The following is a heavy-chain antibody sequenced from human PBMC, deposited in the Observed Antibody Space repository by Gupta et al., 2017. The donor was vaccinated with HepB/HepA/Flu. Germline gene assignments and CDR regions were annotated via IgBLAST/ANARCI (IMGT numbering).Heavy chain of an antibody. CDR1: GGSFSGYY. CDR2: INHSGST. CDR3: ARGRGYCSSTSCPYYYYYYMDV. Sequence: QVQLQQWGAGLLKPSETLSLTCAVYGGSFSGYYWSWIRQPPGKGLEWIGEINHSGSTNYNPSLKSRVTISVDTSKNQFSLKLSSVTAADTAVYYCARGRGYCSSTSCPYYYYYYMDVWGKGTTVTVSS. V-gene: IGHV4-34*01. D-gene: IGHD2-2*01. J-gene: IGHJ6*03.